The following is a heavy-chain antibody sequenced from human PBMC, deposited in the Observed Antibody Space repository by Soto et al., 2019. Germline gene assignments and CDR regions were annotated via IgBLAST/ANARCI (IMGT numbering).Heavy chain of an antibody. Sequence: ASEKVSCKASGYTFTSYAMHWVRQAPGQRIEWKGWINAGNGNTKYSQKFQGRVTITRDTSASTAYMELSSLRSEDTAVYYCARGYDILTGYSQRDYYYGMDVWGQGTTVTVSS. CDR1: GYTFTSYA. D-gene: IGHD3-9*01. V-gene: IGHV1-3*01. CDR3: ARGYDILTGYSQRDYYYGMDV. J-gene: IGHJ6*02. CDR2: INAGNGNT.